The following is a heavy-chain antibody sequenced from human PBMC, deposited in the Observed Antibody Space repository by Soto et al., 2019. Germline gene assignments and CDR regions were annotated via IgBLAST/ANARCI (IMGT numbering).Heavy chain of an antibody. V-gene: IGHV3-74*02. CDR1: GFTFSSYW. D-gene: IGHD2-2*01. Sequence: VQLVESGGGSVKPGGSLRLSCTASGFTFSSYWMHWVRQAPGKGLVWVSRINSDGINTSHADSVKGRFTISRDNAKSTLYLQMNSLRAEDTAVYYCARAQYLADDVFDIWGRGTVVTVSS. CDR2: INSDGINT. J-gene: IGHJ3*02. CDR3: ARAQYLADDVFDI.